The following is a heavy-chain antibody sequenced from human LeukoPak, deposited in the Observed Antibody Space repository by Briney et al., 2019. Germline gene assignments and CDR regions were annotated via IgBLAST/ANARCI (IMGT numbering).Heavy chain of an antibody. V-gene: IGHV1-18*01. Sequence: ASVKVSCKASGYTFTSYGISWVRQAPGQGLEWMGWISAYNGNTNYAQKLQGRVTMTRDTSTSTVYMELSSLRSEDTAVYYCAREGLASAFDIWGQGTMVTVSS. D-gene: IGHD5-12*01. CDR1: GYTFTSYG. J-gene: IGHJ3*02. CDR3: AREGLASAFDI. CDR2: ISAYNGNT.